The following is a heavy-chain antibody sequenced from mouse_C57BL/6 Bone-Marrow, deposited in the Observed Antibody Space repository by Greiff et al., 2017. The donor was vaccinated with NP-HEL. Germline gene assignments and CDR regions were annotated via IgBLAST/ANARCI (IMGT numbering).Heavy chain of an antibody. D-gene: IGHD2-3*01. Sequence: VQLQQSGAELVRPGTSVKMSCKASGYTFTNYWIGWAKQRPGHGLEWIGDIYPGGGYTNYNEKFKGKATLTADKSSSTAYMQFSSLTSEDSDIYYCARLPYDGYWFAYWGQGTLVTVSA. CDR1: GYTFTNYW. CDR3: ARLPYDGYWFAY. J-gene: IGHJ3*01. CDR2: IYPGGGYT. V-gene: IGHV1-63*01.